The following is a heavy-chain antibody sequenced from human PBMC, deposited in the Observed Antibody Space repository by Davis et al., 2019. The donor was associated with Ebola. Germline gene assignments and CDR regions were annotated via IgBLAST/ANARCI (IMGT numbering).Heavy chain of an antibody. CDR1: GFTFSSSW. V-gene: IGHV3-7*03. CDR2: IKQDGSEK. J-gene: IGHJ4*02. CDR3: ARGKRYFDWLLPFDY. Sequence: PGGSLRLSCAASGFTFSSSWMSWVRQAPGKGLEWVANIKQDGSEKYYVDSVKGRFTISRDTAKNSLYLQMNSLRAEDTAVYYCARGKRYFDWLLPFDYWGQGTLVTVSS. D-gene: IGHD3-9*01.